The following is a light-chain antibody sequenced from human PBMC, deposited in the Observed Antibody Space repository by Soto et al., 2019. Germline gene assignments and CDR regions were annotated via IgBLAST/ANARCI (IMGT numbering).Light chain of an antibody. Sequence: EIVLTQSPGTLSLSPGERATLSCRASQSLSNNNLAWYQQKPGQAPRLLIRGVSSRATGIPDRFSGSGSGTDFTLTITRVESEDFAVYYCHHYVTPVWTFGQGTRVEL. CDR3: HHYVTPVWT. V-gene: IGKV3-20*01. CDR2: GVS. CDR1: QSLSNNN. J-gene: IGKJ1*01.